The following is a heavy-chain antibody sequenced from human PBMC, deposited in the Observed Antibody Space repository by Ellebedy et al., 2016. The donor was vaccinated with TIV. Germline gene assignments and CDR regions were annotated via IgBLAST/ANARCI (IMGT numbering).Heavy chain of an antibody. Sequence: GESLKISXAASGFTFSSYAMSWVRQAPGKGLEWVSAISGSGGSTYYADSVKGRFTISRDNSKNTLYLQMNSLRAEDTAVYYCAKGILAAAGYRVFGMDVWGQGTTVTVSS. CDR2: ISGSGGST. CDR3: AKGILAAAGYRVFGMDV. CDR1: GFTFSSYA. D-gene: IGHD6-13*01. J-gene: IGHJ6*02. V-gene: IGHV3-23*01.